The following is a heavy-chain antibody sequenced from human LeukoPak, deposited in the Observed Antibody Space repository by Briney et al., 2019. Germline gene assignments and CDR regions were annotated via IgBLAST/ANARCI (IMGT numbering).Heavy chain of an antibody. V-gene: IGHV7-4-1*02. CDR1: GYSFNSQG. Sequence: ASVKVSCKASGYSFNSQGMNWVRQAPGQGLEWMGWINTNTGNPTYAQGFTGRFVFSLDTSVSTAYLQISSLKAEDTAVYYCAREGGLYSSSSSWGLFDYWGQGTLVTVSS. CDR2: INTNTGNP. CDR3: AREGGLYSSSSSWGLFDY. D-gene: IGHD6-6*01. J-gene: IGHJ4*02.